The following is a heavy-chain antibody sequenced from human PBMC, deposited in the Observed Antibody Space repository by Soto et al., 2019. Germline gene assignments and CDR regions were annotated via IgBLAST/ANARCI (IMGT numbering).Heavy chain of an antibody. CDR3: ARRYGASFDY. CDR1: GDSISSVYNY. J-gene: IGHJ4*02. CDR2: ISYSGTT. D-gene: IGHD4-17*01. Sequence: PSETLSLTCTVSGDSISSVYNYWSWIRQPPGEGLEWIGFISYSGTTSYSPSLKSRLAISLDTSKNQFSLSLTSVTAADTAVYYCARRYGASFDYWGQGTLVTVS. V-gene: IGHV4-30-4*01.